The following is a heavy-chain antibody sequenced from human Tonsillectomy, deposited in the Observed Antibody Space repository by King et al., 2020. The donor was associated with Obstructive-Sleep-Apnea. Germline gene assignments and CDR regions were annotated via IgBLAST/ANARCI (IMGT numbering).Heavy chain of an antibody. CDR1: GFTFSNYD. V-gene: IGHV3-30*03. CDR3: VRDRRPYCSGGSCFLDF. Sequence: VQLVESGGGVVQPGRSLRVSCAASGFTFSNYDMHWVRQAPGQGLNWVALISYDGTNKYYADSVKGRFTISRDNSKNTLFLQMSSLRAEDTAGYYCVRDRRPYCSGGSCFLDFWGQGTLVTVSS. CDR2: ISYDGTNK. D-gene: IGHD2-15*01. J-gene: IGHJ4*02.